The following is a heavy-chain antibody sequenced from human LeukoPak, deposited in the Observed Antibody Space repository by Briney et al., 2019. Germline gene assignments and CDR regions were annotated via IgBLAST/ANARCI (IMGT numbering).Heavy chain of an antibody. J-gene: IGHJ5*02. Sequence: SVKVSCKASGGTFSSYAISWVRQAPGQGLEWMGGIIPIFGTANYAQKFQGRVTITADESTSTAYMELSSLRSEDTAVYYCAKRYSGSFGWFDPWGQGTLVTVSS. CDR1: GGTFSSYA. CDR2: IIPIFGTA. D-gene: IGHD6-6*01. V-gene: IGHV1-69*01. CDR3: AKRYSGSFGWFDP.